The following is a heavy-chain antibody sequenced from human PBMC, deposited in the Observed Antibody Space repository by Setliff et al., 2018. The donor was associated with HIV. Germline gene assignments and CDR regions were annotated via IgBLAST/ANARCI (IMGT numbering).Heavy chain of an antibody. Sequence: GASVKVSCKASGYTFTSYGISWVRQAPGQGLERMGWISAYNGNTNYAQKLQGRVTMTTDTSTSTAYLELRSLRSDDTAVYYCARDPYFWSGYKWFDPWGQGTLVTVSS. CDR3: ARDPYFWSGYKWFDP. CDR2: ISAYNGNT. V-gene: IGHV1-18*01. J-gene: IGHJ5*02. D-gene: IGHD3-3*01. CDR1: GYTFTSYG.